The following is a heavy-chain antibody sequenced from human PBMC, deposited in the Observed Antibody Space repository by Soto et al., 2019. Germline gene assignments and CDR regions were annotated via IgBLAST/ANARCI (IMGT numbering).Heavy chain of an antibody. J-gene: IGHJ5*02. CDR1: GFTFSSYA. V-gene: IGHV3-23*01. Sequence: GGSLRLSCAASGFTFSSYAMSWVRQAPGKGLEWVSAISGSGGSTYYADSVKGRFTISRDNSKNTLYLQMNSLRAEDTAVYYCAKDLVGILRGANWFDPWGQGTLVTVSS. D-gene: IGHD1-26*01. CDR2: ISGSGGST. CDR3: AKDLVGILRGANWFDP.